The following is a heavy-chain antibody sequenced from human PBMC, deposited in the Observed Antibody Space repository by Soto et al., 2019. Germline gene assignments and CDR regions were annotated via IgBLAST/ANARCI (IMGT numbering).Heavy chain of an antibody. CDR2: ISSSSSII. Sequence: EVQLVESGGGLVRPGGSLRLSCAASGFTFSRYTMNWVRQAPGKGLEWLSYISSSSSIIYYAASLKGRFTISRDKAENSLYPQMSRLRAEDTAVYYCARLWSSGGDSGFDFWCQGSLVSVSS. J-gene: IGHJ4*02. CDR1: GFTFSRYT. V-gene: IGHV3-48*01. D-gene: IGHD6-19*01. CDR3: ARLWSSGGDSGFDF.